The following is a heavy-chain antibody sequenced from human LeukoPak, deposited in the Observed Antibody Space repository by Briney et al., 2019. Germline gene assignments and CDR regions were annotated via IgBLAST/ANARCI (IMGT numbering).Heavy chain of an antibody. CDR3: AKDRGGLAAGAVNP. Sequence: ATVKVSCKDSGYTFTAYYLHWVRQTPGQRLEWMGWINPNSGDTNYAQKFQGRVTLTRDTSILTAYMDLSRLTSDDTAVYFCAKDRGGLAAGAVNPWGQGTLVTVSS. CDR1: GYTFTAYY. J-gene: IGHJ5*02. D-gene: IGHD1-26*01. CDR2: INPNSGDT. V-gene: IGHV1-2*02.